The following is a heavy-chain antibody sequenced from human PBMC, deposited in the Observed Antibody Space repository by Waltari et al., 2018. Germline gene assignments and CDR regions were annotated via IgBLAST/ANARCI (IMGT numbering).Heavy chain of an antibody. Sequence: QVQLVQSGAEVKKPGSSVTVSCKASGGTFSSYPISWVRQAPGQGLEWMGRIIPILGIANYAQKFQGRVTITADESTSTAYMELSSLRSEDTAVYYCARVRESGRGRAYWGQGTLVTVSS. CDR1: GGTFSSYP. V-gene: IGHV1-69*02. CDR3: ARVRESGRGRAY. J-gene: IGHJ4*02. D-gene: IGHD3-10*01. CDR2: IIPILGIA.